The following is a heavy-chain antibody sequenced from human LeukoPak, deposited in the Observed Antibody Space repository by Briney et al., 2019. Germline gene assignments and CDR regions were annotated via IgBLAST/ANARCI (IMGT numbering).Heavy chain of an antibody. CDR1: GFTFSSYS. J-gene: IGHJ3*02. V-gene: IGHV3-21*01. CDR3: ASIPYDYVWGSYRYPNDAFDI. Sequence: GGSLRLSCAASGFTFSSYSMNWVRQAPGKGLEWDSSISSSSSYIYYADSVKGRFTISRDNAKNSLYLQMNSLRAEDTAVYYCASIPYDYVWGSYRYPNDAFDIWGQGTMVTVSS. CDR2: ISSSSSYI. D-gene: IGHD3-16*02.